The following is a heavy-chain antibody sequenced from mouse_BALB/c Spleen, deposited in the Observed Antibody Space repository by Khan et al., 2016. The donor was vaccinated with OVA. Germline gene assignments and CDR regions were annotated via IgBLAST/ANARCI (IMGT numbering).Heavy chain of an antibody. D-gene: IGHD2-13*01. J-gene: IGHJ3*01. CDR1: GFTFSDYY. CDR2: ISDGGSYT. V-gene: IGHV5-4*02. Sequence: EVELVESGGGLVKPGGSLTLSCAASGFTFSDYYMYWVRQTPEKRLEWVATISDGGSYTYYPDSVKGRFTISRDDAANNLSLHMSSLKYDDTAMYYWGGGYYGDHWAYWGQGTLVTVSA. CDR3: GGGYYGDHWAY.